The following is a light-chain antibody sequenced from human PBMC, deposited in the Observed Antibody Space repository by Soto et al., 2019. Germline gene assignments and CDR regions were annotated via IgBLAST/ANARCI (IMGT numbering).Light chain of an antibody. J-gene: IGKJ1*01. CDR1: HGVNSH. Sequence: MMMTQSPATLSVSPGGRVTLSFRARHGVNSHVAWYQQKPGQAPRLLLYGASTRATGIPVRFSGSGFGTEFTLTISSLQSEDFAVYYCQQYNNWPPTWTFGQGTKVDIK. V-gene: IGKV3-15*01. CDR2: GAS. CDR3: QQYNNWPPTWT.